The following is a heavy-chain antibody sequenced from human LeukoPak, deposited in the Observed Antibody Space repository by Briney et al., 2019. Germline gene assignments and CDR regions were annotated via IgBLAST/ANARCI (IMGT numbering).Heavy chain of an antibody. V-gene: IGHV1-69*05. D-gene: IGHD5-24*01. Sequence: SVKVSCKASGGTFSSYAISWVRQAPGQGLVWMGRIIPIFGTANYAQKFQGRVTITTDESTSTAYMELSSLRSEDTAVYYCATTRGSYYYYYMDVWGKGTTVTVSS. CDR3: ATTRGSYYYYYMDV. CDR2: IIPIFGTA. J-gene: IGHJ6*03. CDR1: GGTFSSYA.